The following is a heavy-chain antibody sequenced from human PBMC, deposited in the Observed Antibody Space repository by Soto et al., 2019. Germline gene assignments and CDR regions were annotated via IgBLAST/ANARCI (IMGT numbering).Heavy chain of an antibody. D-gene: IGHD3-3*01. CDR2: TYYRSKWYD. CDR1: GDSVSSNTVA. CDR3: GREWFGPQVNRFGP. Sequence: SQTLSLTCAISGDSVSSNTVAWNWIRQSPSRGLEWLGRTYYRSKWYDDYAESVKSRITINPDTSKNQFSLHLNSVTLEDTAMVFLGREWFGPQVNRFGPRGPGTL. J-gene: IGHJ5*01. V-gene: IGHV6-1*01.